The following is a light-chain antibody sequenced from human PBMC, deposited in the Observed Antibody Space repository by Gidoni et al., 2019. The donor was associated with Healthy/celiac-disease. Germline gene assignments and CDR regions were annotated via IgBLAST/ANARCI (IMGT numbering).Light chain of an antibody. V-gene: IGLV2-23*02. CDR2: EVS. Sequence: QSALTQPASVSGSPGQSPSISCTGTSSDVGSYNLVSWYQQHPGRAPKLMIREVSKRPSGVSNRFSGSKTGNTASLTISGLQAEDVADYYCCSCASSSTLVFGGGTKLTVL. J-gene: IGLJ2*01. CDR3: CSCASSSTLV. CDR1: SSDVGSYNL.